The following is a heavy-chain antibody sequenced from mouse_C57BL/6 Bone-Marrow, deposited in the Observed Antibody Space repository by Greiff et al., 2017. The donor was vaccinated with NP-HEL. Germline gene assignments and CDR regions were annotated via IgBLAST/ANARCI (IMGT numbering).Heavy chain of an antibody. Sequence: QVQLQQSGAELARPGASVTLSCKASGYTFTSYGISWVKQRTGQGLEWIGEIYPRSGNTYYNEKFKGKATLTADKSSSTAYMELRSLTSEDSAVYFCARNGIYAMDYWGQGTSVTVSS. CDR2: IYPRSGNT. J-gene: IGHJ4*01. CDR1: GYTFTSYG. CDR3: ARNGIYAMDY. V-gene: IGHV1-81*01. D-gene: IGHD4-1*01.